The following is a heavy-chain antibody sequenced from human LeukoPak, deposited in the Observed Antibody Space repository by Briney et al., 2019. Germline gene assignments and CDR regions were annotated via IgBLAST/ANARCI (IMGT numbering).Heavy chain of an antibody. Sequence: GVSLTLSCAASGFTFSTFWMTWLRQAPGKGLEGVANIKPGGSEKSYVDSVRVRFTVSRAIAKNSLYLHMHSLSADATALYYWTRNTVAAAGEDWGEGTL. CDR3: TRNTVAAAGED. V-gene: IGHV3-7*01. CDR2: IKPGGSEK. D-gene: IGHD6-13*01. CDR1: GFTFSTFW. J-gene: IGHJ1*01.